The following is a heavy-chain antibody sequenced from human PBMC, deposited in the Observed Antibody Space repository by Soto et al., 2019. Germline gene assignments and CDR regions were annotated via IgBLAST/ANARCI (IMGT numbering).Heavy chain of an antibody. Sequence: GGSLRLSCAASGFTFSTYSMNWVRQAPGKGLEWVSGIYGSGGGTFYADSVKGRFTISRDNSKNTLYLQVTSLRAEDTAIYYCTKAPTTYESTTSYPGWLPPYFFDHWGQGTLVTVSS. D-gene: IGHD3-22*01. CDR3: TKAPTTYESTTSYPGWLPPYFFDH. CDR1: GFTFSTYS. V-gene: IGHV3-23*01. J-gene: IGHJ4*02. CDR2: IYGSGGGT.